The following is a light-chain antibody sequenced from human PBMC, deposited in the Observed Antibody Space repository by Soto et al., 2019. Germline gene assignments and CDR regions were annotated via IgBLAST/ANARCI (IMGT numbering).Light chain of an antibody. J-gene: IGLJ2*01. Sequence: QSALTQPPSASGSPGQSVTISCTGSSDDIGTYNYVSWFQQHSGNAPKLIIYEVDKRPSGVPNRFSGSKSGNTASLTISGLQAEDEADYYCSLFVHKNTLLFGGGTKVTVL. V-gene: IGLV2-8*01. CDR2: EVD. CDR3: SLFVHKNTLL. CDR1: SDDIGTYNY.